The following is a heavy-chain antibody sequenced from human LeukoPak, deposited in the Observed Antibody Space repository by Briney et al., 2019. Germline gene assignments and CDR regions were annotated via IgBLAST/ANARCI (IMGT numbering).Heavy chain of an antibody. CDR2: TRNKANSYTT. J-gene: IGHJ5*02. D-gene: IGHD3-22*01. V-gene: IGHV3-72*01. Sequence: GGSLRLSCAASGFTFSDHYMDWVRQATGKGLEWVGRTRNKANSYTTEYAASVKGRFTISRDDSKNSLSLQMNSLKTEDTAMYYCARGDSSGYSYLWGQGTLVTVSS. CDR1: GFTFSDHY. CDR3: ARGDSSGYSYL.